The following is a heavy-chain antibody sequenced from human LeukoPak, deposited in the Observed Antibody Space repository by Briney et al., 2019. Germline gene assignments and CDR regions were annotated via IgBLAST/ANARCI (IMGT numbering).Heavy chain of an antibody. CDR2: INHSGST. V-gene: IGHV4-34*01. CDR1: GGSFSGYY. J-gene: IGHJ4*02. CDR3: ARGYCSGGSCYKYDY. D-gene: IGHD2-15*01. Sequence: SETLSLTCAVYGGSFSGYYWSWIRQPPGKGLEWIGEINHSGSTNYNPSLKSRVTISVDTSKNQFSLKLSSVTAADTAVYYCARGYCSGGSCYKYDYWGQGTLVTVSS.